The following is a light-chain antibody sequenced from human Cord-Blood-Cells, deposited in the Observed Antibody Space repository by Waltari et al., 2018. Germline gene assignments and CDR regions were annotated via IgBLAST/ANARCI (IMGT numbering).Light chain of an antibody. V-gene: IGLV2-14*01. J-gene: IGLJ1*01. CDR1: SSALGGNNF. CDR2: DVS. Sequence: QSALTQPASVSGSPGQSTTISSTEPSSALGGNNFASWYQQHPGKAPKLMIYDVSNRPSGVSNRFSGSKSGNTASLTISGLQAEDEADYYCSSYTSSSTLVFGTGTKVTVL. CDR3: SSYTSSSTLV.